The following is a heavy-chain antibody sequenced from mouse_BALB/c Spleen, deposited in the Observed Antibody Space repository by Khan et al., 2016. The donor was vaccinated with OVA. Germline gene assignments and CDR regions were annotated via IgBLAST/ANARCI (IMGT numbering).Heavy chain of an antibody. J-gene: IGHJ3*01. CDR3: ARSPTWFAY. Sequence: QLVQSGPELKKPGETVKISCKASGYSFTDYGMNWVKQAPGKGLMWMGWINTYTGEPTYADDFKGRFAFSLETSASTAYLQINNPKNEDTATYFCARSPTWFAYWGQGTLVTVSA. V-gene: IGHV9-3-1*01. CDR2: INTYTGEP. CDR1: GYSFTDYG.